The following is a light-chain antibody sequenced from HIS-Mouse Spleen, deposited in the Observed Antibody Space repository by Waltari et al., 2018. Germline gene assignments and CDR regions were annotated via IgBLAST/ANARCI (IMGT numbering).Light chain of an antibody. J-gene: IGKJ1*01. CDR2: AAS. CDR1: QGISSY. CDR3: QQLNSYSWT. Sequence: DIQVTQSPSFLSASVGDRVTITSRASQGISSYLAWYQQQTGKAPKLLIYAASTLQSGVPSSFSASGSGTEITLTFSSLQPEDFATYYCQQLNSYSWTFGQGTKVEIK. V-gene: IGKV1-9*01.